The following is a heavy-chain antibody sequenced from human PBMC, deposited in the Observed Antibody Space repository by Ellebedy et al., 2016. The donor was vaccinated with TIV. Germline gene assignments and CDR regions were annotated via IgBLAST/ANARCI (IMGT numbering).Heavy chain of an antibody. CDR3: AILKGDY. Sequence: AASVKVSCKASGGTFSSYAISWVRQAPGQGLEWMGRIIPILGIANYTQKFQGRVTITADKSTSTAYMELSSLRSEDTAVYYCAILKGDYWGQGTMVTVSS. J-gene: IGHJ4*02. CDR2: IIPILGIA. V-gene: IGHV1-69*04. CDR1: GGTFSSYA.